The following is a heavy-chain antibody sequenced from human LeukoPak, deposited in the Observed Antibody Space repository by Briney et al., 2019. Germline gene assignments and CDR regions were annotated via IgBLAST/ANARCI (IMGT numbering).Heavy chain of an antibody. Sequence: SETLSLTCTVSGGSISSSSYYWGWIRQPPGKGLEWVGHMYYNGGTNYNPSLMSRVSMSLDTSKNQFPLNLTSVTAADTAVYFCARDTTSQAFNWFDPWGQGTQVTVSS. V-gene: IGHV4-39*06. CDR1: GGSISSSSYY. CDR3: ARDTTSQAFNWFDP. CDR2: MYYNGGT. D-gene: IGHD1-14*01. J-gene: IGHJ5*02.